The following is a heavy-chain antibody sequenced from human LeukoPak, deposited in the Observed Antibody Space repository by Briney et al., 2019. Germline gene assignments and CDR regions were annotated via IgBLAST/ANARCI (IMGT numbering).Heavy chain of an antibody. D-gene: IGHD2-2*02. CDR2: ISWNSGSI. CDR1: GFTFYDYA. CDR3: AKGDTLGYCSSTSCYKSSGAFDI. Sequence: GGSLRLSCAASGFTFYDYAMHWVRQAPGKGLEWVSGISWNSGSIGYADSVKGRFTISRDNAKNSLYLRMNSLRAEDTDLYYCAKGDTLGYCSSTSCYKSSGAFDIWGQGTMVTVSS. J-gene: IGHJ3*02. V-gene: IGHV3-9*01.